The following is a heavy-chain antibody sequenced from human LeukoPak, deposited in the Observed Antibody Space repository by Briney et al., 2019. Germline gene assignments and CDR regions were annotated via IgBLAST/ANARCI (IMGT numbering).Heavy chain of an antibody. V-gene: IGHV3-30*18. CDR2: ISYDGSNK. J-gene: IGHJ4*02. CDR3: AKEPYDSSGYSTPDY. CDR1: GFTFSSYG. D-gene: IGHD3-22*01. Sequence: PPGGSLRLSCAASGFTFSSYGMHWVRQAPGKGLEWVAVISYDGSNKYYADSVKGRFTISRDNSKNTLYLQMNSLRAEDTAVYYCAKEPYDSSGYSTPDYWGQGTLVTVSS.